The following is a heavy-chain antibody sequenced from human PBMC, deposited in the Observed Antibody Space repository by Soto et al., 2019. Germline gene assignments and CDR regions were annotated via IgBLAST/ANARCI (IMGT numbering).Heavy chain of an antibody. CDR2: INWDGCST. D-gene: IGHD2-2*01. Sequence: GGSLRLSCAASGFTFDDYTMHWVRQAPGKGLEWVSLINWDGCSTYYADSVKGRFTISRDNSKNSLYLQMNNLRTEDTALYYCAKDLRGYQDYWGQGTLVTVSS. V-gene: IGHV3-43*01. CDR1: GFTFDDYT. CDR3: AKDLRGYQDY. J-gene: IGHJ4*02.